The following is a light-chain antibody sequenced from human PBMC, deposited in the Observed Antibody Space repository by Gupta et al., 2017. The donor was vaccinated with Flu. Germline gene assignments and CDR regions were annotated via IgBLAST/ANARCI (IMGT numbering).Light chain of an antibody. CDR3: QQRNIWPHT. J-gene: IGKJ4*01. Sequence: QSVSIFLAWYQQKPGQAPRLLIYDASQRATGIPARFSGSGSGTDFTLTISSLEPEDFAVYYCQQRNIWPHTFGGGTKEDI. CDR1: QSVSIF. V-gene: IGKV3-11*01. CDR2: DAS.